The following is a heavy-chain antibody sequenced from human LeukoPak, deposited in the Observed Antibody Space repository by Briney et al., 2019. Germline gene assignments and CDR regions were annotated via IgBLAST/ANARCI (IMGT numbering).Heavy chain of an antibody. CDR1: GFSLSTSGVG. D-gene: IGHD6-19*01. Sequence: SGPTLVNPTQTLTLTCTFSGFSLSTSGVGVGWIRQPPGKALEWLALIYWNDDKRYSPSLKSRLTITKDTSKNQVVLTMTNMDPVDTATYYCATGYSSGWYPGWFDPWGQGTLVTVSS. V-gene: IGHV2-5*01. CDR2: IYWNDDK. CDR3: ATGYSSGWYPGWFDP. J-gene: IGHJ5*02.